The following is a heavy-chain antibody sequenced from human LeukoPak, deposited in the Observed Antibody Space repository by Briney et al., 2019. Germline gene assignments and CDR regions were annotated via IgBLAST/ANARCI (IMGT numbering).Heavy chain of an antibody. CDR2: ITGDSSSI. D-gene: IGHD3-16*02. CDR3: DYRCN. J-gene: IGHJ4*03. V-gene: IGHV3-48*02. CDR1: GFTFGRPE. Sequence: PGGSPRLSCSASGFTFGRPEINWMRQPPGRGPQWVSSITGDSSSIHYADSVKGRFTISRDRDSGKILVYLDMNSLRDEDTGVYYCDYRCNWGPGDLLTVSS.